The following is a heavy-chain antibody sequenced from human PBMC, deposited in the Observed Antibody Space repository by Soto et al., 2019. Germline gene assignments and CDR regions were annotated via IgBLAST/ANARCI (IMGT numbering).Heavy chain of an antibody. J-gene: IGHJ6*03. Sequence: QVQLQQWGAGLLKPSETLSLTCAVYGGSFSGYYWSWIRQPPGKGLEWLGEIHHSGSTNYNPYLQSRVTISVDTSNNQVSLRLSAVTAADTAVYYCARAGHRYNYVHYYYYYMDVWGKGTTVTVSS. CDR3: ARAGHRYNYVHYYYYYMDV. V-gene: IGHV4-34*01. CDR1: GGSFSGYY. CDR2: IHHSGST. D-gene: IGHD1-20*01.